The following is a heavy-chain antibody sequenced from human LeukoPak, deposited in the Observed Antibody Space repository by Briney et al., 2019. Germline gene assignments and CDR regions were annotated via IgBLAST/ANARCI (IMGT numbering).Heavy chain of an antibody. J-gene: IGHJ3*02. Sequence: GASVKVSCKASGGTFSSYAISWVRQAPGQGLEWMGGIIPIFGTANYAQKFQGRVTITADKSTSTAYMELSSRRSEDTAVYYCASGYSSGWWAFDIWGQGTMVTVSS. CDR1: GGTFSSYA. V-gene: IGHV1-69*06. D-gene: IGHD6-13*01. CDR3: ASGYSSGWWAFDI. CDR2: IIPIFGTA.